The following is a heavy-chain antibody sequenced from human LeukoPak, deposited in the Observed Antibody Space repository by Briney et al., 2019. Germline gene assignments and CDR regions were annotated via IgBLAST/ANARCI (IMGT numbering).Heavy chain of an antibody. D-gene: IGHD6-19*01. CDR2: ISGSCGST. CDR3: ANGGWLTEPFDY. CDR1: GFTFSSYA. J-gene: IGHJ4*02. Sequence: GGSLRLSCAASGFTFSSYAMSWVRQAPGKGLEWVSAISGSCGSTYYADSVKGRFTISRDNSKNTLYLQMNSLRAEDTAVYYCANGGWLTEPFDYWGQGTLVTVSS. V-gene: IGHV3-23*01.